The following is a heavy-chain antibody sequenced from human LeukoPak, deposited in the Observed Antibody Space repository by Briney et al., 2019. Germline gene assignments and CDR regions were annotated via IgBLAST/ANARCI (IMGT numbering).Heavy chain of an antibody. D-gene: IGHD2-2*01. CDR2: IYYGGST. CDR1: GGSISSYY. V-gene: IGHV4-59*01. Sequence: PSETLSLACTVSGGSISSYYWSWIRQPPGKGLEWIGYIYYGGSTNYNPSLKSRVTISVDTSKNQFSLKLSSVTAADTAVYYCASSMGVVPAANYYFDYWGQGTLVTVSS. J-gene: IGHJ4*02. CDR3: ASSMGVVPAANYYFDY.